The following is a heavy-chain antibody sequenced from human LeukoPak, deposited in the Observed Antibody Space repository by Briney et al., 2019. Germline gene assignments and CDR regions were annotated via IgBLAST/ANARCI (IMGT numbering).Heavy chain of an antibody. V-gene: IGHV1-3*01. D-gene: IGHD4-17*01. J-gene: IGHJ4*02. CDR1: GYTFTSYA. CDR3: AKEMTTVTTGGSDY. Sequence: ASVKVSCKASGYTFTSYAMHWVRQAPGQRLEWMGWINAGNGNTKYSQKFQGRVTITRDTSASTAYMELSSLRSEDTAVYYCAKEMTTVTTGGSDYWGQGTLVTVSS. CDR2: INAGNGNT.